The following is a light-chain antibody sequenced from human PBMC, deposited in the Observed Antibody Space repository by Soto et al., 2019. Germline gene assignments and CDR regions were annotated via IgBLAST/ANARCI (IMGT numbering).Light chain of an antibody. Sequence: QSALTQPRSVSGSPGQSVTIACTGTSSDVGGYNYVSWYQQHPGKVPKLMIHDVSKRPSGVPDRFSGSKSGNMASLTISGLQAEDEADYHCCSYAGSYTGVFGGGTQLTVL. CDR2: DVS. CDR3: CSYAGSYTGV. CDR1: SSDVGGYNY. V-gene: IGLV2-11*01. J-gene: IGLJ3*02.